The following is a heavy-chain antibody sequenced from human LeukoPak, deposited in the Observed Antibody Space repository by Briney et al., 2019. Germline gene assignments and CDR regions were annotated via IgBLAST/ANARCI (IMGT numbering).Heavy chain of an antibody. V-gene: IGHV3-21*01. Sequence: EGSLRLSCAASGFTFSSYSMNWVRQGPGKGLEWVSSISSSTSYIYYADSVKGRFTISRDNAQNALYLQMNSLRAEDTAVYYCARSHTSGWYYFDSWGQGTLVAVPS. CDR2: ISSSTSYI. D-gene: IGHD6-19*01. CDR3: ARSHTSGWYYFDS. CDR1: GFTFSSYS. J-gene: IGHJ4*02.